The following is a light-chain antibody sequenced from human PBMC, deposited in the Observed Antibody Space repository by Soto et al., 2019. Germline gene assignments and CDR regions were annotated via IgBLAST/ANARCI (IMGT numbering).Light chain of an antibody. CDR1: SSNIGNNY. V-gene: IGLV1-51*01. J-gene: IGLJ2*01. CDR2: DNN. Sequence: QSVLTQPPSVSAAPGQKVTISCSGSSSNIGNNYVSWYQQLPGTAPKLLIYDNNKRPSGIPDRFSGSKSGTSATLGITGLQTGDEADYYCGTLDSSLSAVVFGGGTKL. CDR3: GTLDSSLSAVV.